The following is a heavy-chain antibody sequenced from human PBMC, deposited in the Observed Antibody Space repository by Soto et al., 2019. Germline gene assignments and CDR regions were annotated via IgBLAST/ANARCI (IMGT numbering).Heavy chain of an antibody. CDR1: GFTFSDYY. D-gene: IGHD3-3*01. CDR3: ARVANHPYYDFWSGYFDY. Sequence: QVQLVESGGGLVKPGGSLRLSRAASGFTFSDYYMSWIRQAPGKGLEWVSYISSSGSTIYYADSVKGRFTISRDNAKNSLYLQMNSLRAEDTAVYYCARVANHPYYDFWSGYFDYWGQGTLVTVSA. J-gene: IGHJ4*02. CDR2: ISSSGSTI. V-gene: IGHV3-11*01.